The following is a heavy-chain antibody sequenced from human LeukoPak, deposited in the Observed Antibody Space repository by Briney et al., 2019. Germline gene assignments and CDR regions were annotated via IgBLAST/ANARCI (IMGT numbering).Heavy chain of an antibody. CDR3: ARAPEGMATTDFDY. V-gene: IGHV3-33*01. CDR1: GFTFSSYG. J-gene: IGHJ4*02. Sequence: PGRCLRLSCAASGFTFSSYGMHWVRQAPGKGLEWVAVIWYDGSNKYYADSVKGRFTISRDNSKNTLYLQMNSLRAEDTAVYYCARAPEGMATTDFDYWGQGTLVTVSS. D-gene: IGHD5-24*01. CDR2: IWYDGSNK.